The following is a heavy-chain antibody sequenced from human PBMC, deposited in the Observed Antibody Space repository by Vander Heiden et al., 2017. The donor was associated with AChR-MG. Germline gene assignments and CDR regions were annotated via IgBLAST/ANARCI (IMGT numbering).Heavy chain of an antibody. V-gene: IGHV4-39*01. CDR3: ARHRGSSSSMRDFDY. CDR1: AGSISSSSYY. J-gene: IGHJ4*02. Sequence: QLQLQESGPGPVKPSETLSLTCTVSAGSISSSSYYWGWIRQPPGKGLEWIGSIYYSGSTYYNPSLKSRVTISVDTSKNQFSLNLTSVTAADTAVYYCARHRGSSSSMRDFDYWGQGTLVTVSS. D-gene: IGHD6-6*01. CDR2: IYYSGST.